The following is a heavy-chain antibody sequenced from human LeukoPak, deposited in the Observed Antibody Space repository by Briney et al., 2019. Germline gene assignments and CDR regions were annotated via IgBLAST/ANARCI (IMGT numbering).Heavy chain of an antibody. V-gene: IGHV1-69*04. Sequence: GASVKVFCKASGGTFSSYAISWVRQAPGQGLEWMGRIIPILGIANYAQKFQGRVTITADKSTSTAYMELSSLRSEDTAVYYCARSGHRKNYYYYYGMDVWGQGTTVTVSS. CDR3: ARSGHRKNYYYYYGMDV. CDR2: IIPILGIA. D-gene: IGHD5-12*01. J-gene: IGHJ6*02. CDR1: GGTFSSYA.